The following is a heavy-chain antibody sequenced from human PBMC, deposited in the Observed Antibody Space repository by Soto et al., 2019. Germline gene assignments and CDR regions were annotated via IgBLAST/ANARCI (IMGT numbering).Heavy chain of an antibody. J-gene: IGHJ4*02. CDR2: IFYTGST. CDR1: GGSINSGGYY. CDR3: ARNYYTSYVFGY. V-gene: IGHV4-31*03. D-gene: IGHD3-22*01. Sequence: QVQLQESGPGLVKPSQTLSLTCTVSGGSINSGGYYWSWIRQHPGKGLEWIGKIFYTGSTTYNPSHKSRVTISVYTSKNQFSLKLKSVTAADTAVYYCARNYYTSYVFGYWGQGTLVTVSS.